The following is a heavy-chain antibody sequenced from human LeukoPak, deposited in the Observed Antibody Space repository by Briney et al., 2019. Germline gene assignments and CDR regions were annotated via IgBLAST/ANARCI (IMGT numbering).Heavy chain of an antibody. V-gene: IGHV1-46*01. D-gene: IGHD1-26*01. CDR3: SRELGGSYFDY. Sequence: ASVKVSFKASGYTFSNYYIHWVRQAPGQGLEWMGVNNPSGGRTTYAQKFQGRVTMTRDTSTSTACMDLSSLRSDDTAVYYCSRELGGSYFDYWGQGTLVTVSS. CDR1: GYTFSNYY. CDR2: NNPSGGRT. J-gene: IGHJ4*02.